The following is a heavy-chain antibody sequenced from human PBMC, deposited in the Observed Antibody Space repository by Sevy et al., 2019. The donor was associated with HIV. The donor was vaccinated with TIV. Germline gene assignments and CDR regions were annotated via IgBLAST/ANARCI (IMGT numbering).Heavy chain of an antibody. J-gene: IGHJ4*02. Sequence: GGSLRLSCAASGFTFSSYAMHWVRQAPGKGLEWVAVISYDGSNKYYADSVKGRFTISRDNSKNTLYLQMNSLSAEDTAVYYCARGNRNYFDSWGQGTLVTVSS. V-gene: IGHV3-30-3*01. CDR3: ARGNRNYFDS. CDR2: ISYDGSNK. D-gene: IGHD4-4*01. CDR1: GFTFSSYA.